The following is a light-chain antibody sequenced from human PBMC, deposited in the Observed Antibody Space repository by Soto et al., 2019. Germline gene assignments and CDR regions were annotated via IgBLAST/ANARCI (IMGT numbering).Light chain of an antibody. CDR3: QQSYSTPH. Sequence: DIQMTQSPSSLSASVGDRVTITCRASQSISSYLNWYQQKPGKAPKLLIYAASSLQSGVPSRFSGSGSGTDFTLIISSLQPEDFATYYCQQSYSTPHFGPGTKVDIK. V-gene: IGKV1-39*01. CDR2: AAS. CDR1: QSISSY. J-gene: IGKJ3*01.